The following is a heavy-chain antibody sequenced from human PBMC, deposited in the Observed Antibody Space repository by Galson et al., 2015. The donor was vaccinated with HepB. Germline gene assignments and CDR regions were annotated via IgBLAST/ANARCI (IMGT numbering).Heavy chain of an antibody. CDR3: ARDGRPDYGGMPFDY. J-gene: IGHJ4*02. CDR1: GFTFSSYE. Sequence: LRLSCAASGFTFSSYEMNWVRQAPGKGLEWVSYISSTGSAIYYTDSVKGRFTISRDNANNSLYLQMNSLRAEDTAVYYCARDGRPDYGGMPFDYWGQGTLVTVSS. D-gene: IGHD4-23*01. CDR2: ISSTGSAI. V-gene: IGHV3-48*03.